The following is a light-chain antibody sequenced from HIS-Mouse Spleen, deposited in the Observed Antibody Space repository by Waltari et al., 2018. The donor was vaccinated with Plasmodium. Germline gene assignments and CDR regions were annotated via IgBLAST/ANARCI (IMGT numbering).Light chain of an antibody. Sequence: QSVLTQPPSASGTPGQRVTISCSGSSSNIGSNTVNWYQPLPGTAPKLRIYSNNRRPSRVPDHVAGSKSGTSASLAISGLQSEDEADYYCAAWDDSLNGVVFGGGTKLTVL. J-gene: IGLJ2*01. CDR3: AAWDDSLNGVV. V-gene: IGLV1-44*01. CDR1: SSNIGSNT. CDR2: SNN.